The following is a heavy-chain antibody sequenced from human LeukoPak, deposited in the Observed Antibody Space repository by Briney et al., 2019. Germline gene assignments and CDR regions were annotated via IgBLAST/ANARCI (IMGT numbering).Heavy chain of an antibody. Sequence: SSETLSLTCTVSGYSISSGYYWGWIRQPPGKGLEWIGSIYHSGSTYYNPSLKSRVTISVDTSKNQFSLRLTSVTAADTAVYYCARGPVWKPYFFDSWGQGALVTVSS. D-gene: IGHD1-1*01. V-gene: IGHV4-38-2*02. J-gene: IGHJ4*02. CDR2: IYHSGST. CDR3: ARGPVWKPYFFDS. CDR1: GYSISSGYY.